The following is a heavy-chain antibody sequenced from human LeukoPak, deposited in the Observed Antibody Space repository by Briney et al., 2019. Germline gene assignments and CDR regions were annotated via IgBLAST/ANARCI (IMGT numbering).Heavy chain of an antibody. V-gene: IGHV1-46*01. CDR3: ARVRDGYNDAYDI. Sequence: GASVTVSCKASGYTFSNYNIHWVRQAPGQGLEWMGIVNPSGDSTNYAQNFQGRVTMTGDTSTSTVYMELSSLRSEDTAVYYRARVRDGYNDAYDIWGQGTMVTVPS. J-gene: IGHJ3*02. D-gene: IGHD5-24*01. CDR1: GYTFSNYN. CDR2: VNPSGDST.